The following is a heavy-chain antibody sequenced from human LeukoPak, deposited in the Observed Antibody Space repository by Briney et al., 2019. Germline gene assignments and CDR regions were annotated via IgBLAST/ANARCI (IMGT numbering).Heavy chain of an antibody. J-gene: IGHJ4*02. CDR2: ISSSGSYK. CDR3: ARGQGITMFRGVDS. V-gene: IGHV3-21*01. Sequence: GGSLRLSCAASGFTFSTYSMNWVRQAPGKGLEWVPCISSSGSYKYYADSLKGRFTISRDNAKNSLYLQMNSLRAEDTAVYYCARGQGITMFRGVDSWGQGTLVTVSS. D-gene: IGHD3-10*01. CDR1: GFTFSTYS.